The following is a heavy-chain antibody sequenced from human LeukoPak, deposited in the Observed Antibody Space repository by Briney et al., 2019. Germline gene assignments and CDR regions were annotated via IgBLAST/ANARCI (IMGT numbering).Heavy chain of an antibody. CDR3: AKDTEAYYPGGPFDP. V-gene: IGHV3-9*01. CDR1: GFTFDDYA. J-gene: IGHJ5*02. D-gene: IGHD3-10*01. CDR2: ISWNRCSI. Sequence: PGGPLRLSCGASGFTFDDYAMHGVRQAPGKGVEGVSGISWNRCSIGYADSVKGRFTISRDNAKNSLYLQMNSLRAADTASYYCAKDTEAYYPGGPFDPWGQGTLVTVSS.